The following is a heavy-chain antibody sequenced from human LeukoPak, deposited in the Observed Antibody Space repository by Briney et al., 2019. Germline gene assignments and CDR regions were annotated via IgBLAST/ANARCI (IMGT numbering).Heavy chain of an antibody. V-gene: IGHV3-23*01. CDR3: AKDPPLGYDSSGYQQGFDY. CDR1: GFTFSSYA. D-gene: IGHD3-22*01. Sequence: TGGSLRLSCAASGFTFSSYAMSWVRQAPGKGLEWVSAISGSGGSTYYADSVKGRFTISRDNSKNTLYLQMNSLRAEDTAVYYCAKDPPLGYDSSGYQQGFDYWGQGTLVTVSS. CDR2: ISGSGGST. J-gene: IGHJ4*02.